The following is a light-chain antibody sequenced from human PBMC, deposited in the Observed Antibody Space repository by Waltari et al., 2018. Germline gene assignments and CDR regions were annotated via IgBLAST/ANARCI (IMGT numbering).Light chain of an antibody. Sequence: QSVLTQPPSVSAAPGQKVTISCPGSRPNIGNDYVSWYQQHPGTAPKLFIYENNKRPSGIPDRFSGSKSGTSATLGITGLQTGDEADYYCGTWDTTLSALIFGGGTKLTVL. J-gene: IGLJ2*01. CDR2: ENN. V-gene: IGLV1-51*02. CDR1: RPNIGNDY. CDR3: GTWDTTLSALI.